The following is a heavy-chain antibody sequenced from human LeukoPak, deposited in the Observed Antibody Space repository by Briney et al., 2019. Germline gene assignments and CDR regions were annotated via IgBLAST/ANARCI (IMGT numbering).Heavy chain of an antibody. CDR2: INPLSGGP. CDR3: AREGIKIFGGWAPFDP. V-gene: IGHV1-2*02. Sequence: ASVKVSCKASGYTFTDNYIHWVRQAPGQGLEWMGWINPLSGGPMYAQKFQGRVTMTRDTSLSTAYIELNGLKSVDTAIYYCAREGIKIFGGWAPFDPWGQGTLVTVS. J-gene: IGHJ5*02. CDR1: GYTFTDNY. D-gene: IGHD3-3*01.